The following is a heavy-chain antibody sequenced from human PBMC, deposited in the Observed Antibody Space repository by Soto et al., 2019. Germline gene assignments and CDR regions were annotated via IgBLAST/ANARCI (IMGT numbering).Heavy chain of an antibody. V-gene: IGHV4-4*02. Sequence: SETLSLTCAVSGGSISSSNWWSWVRQPPGKGLEWIGEIYHSGSTNYNPSLKSRVTISVDKSKNQSSLKLSSVTAAGTAVYYCARREKKGYSYGYDYWGQGTLVTVSS. CDR2: IYHSGST. CDR3: ARREKKGYSYGYDY. J-gene: IGHJ4*02. D-gene: IGHD5-18*01. CDR1: GGSISSSNW.